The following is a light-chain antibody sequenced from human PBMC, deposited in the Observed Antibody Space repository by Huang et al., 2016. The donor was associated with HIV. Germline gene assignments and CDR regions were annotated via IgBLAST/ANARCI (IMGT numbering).Light chain of an antibody. J-gene: IGKJ5*01. CDR1: QSVLYSSDEKNY. Sequence: DIVMSQSPDSLAVSLGERATINCKSSQSVLYSSDEKNYVAWYQHKPGQPPKLLIYWASTRESGVPDRFSGSGSGTDFTLTISGLQAEDVAVSYCQQYYSTLITFGQGTRLEIK. CDR3: QQYYSTLIT. V-gene: IGKV4-1*01. CDR2: WAS.